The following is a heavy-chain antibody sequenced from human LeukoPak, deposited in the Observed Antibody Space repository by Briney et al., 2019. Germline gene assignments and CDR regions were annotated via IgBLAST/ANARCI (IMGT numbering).Heavy chain of an antibody. CDR2: FYYSGST. CDR1: GGSISSYY. J-gene: IGHJ4*02. D-gene: IGHD3-22*01. Sequence: SETLSLTCTVSGGSISSYYWNWIRQPPGKGLEWIACFYYSGSTNYNPSLESRVTISVDTSKIQFSLKLTSVTAADTAVYYCARGYYDSSGFSAPFDYWGQGTPVTVSS. V-gene: IGHV4-59*01. CDR3: ARGYYDSSGFSAPFDY.